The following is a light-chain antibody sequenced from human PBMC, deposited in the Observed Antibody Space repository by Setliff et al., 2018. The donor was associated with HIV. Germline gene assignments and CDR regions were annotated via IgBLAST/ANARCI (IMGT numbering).Light chain of an antibody. CDR2: EGT. CDR1: SSDVGTYNL. V-gene: IGLV2-14*02. CDR3: SSYTTTYTYV. J-gene: IGLJ1*01. Sequence: QSALTQPASVSGSPGQSITISCTGTSSDVGTYNLVSWYQQHPSKAPKLIIYEGTQRPSGVSDRFSGSKSGNTASLTISGLQPEDEAGYYCSSYTTTYTYVFGTGTKVTVL.